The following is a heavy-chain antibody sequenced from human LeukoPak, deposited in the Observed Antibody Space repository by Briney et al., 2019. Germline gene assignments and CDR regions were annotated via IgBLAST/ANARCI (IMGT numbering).Heavy chain of an antibody. D-gene: IGHD3-22*01. CDR1: GFTFSSYA. J-gene: IGHJ3*02. CDR3: AKGRYYYDSSDAFDI. Sequence: YPGGSLRLSCAASGFTFSSYAMSWVRQAPGKGPEWVSAISGSGGSTYYADSVKGRFTISRDNSKNTLFLQMNSLRAEDTAVYYCAKGRYYYDSSDAFDIWGQGTMVTVSS. CDR2: ISGSGGST. V-gene: IGHV3-23*01.